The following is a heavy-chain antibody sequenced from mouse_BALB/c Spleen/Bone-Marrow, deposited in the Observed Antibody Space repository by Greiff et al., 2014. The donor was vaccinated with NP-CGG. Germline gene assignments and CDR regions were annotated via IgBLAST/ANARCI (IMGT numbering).Heavy chain of an antibody. CDR3: ARHGNYYGSSLFAY. J-gene: IGHJ3*01. Sequence: EVKLQESGGGLVQPGESLKLSCESNEYEFPSHDMSWVRKTPEKRLELVAAINSDGGSTYYPDTMERRFIISRDNSKKTLYLQMSSLRSEDTAFYYCARHGNYYGSSLFAYWGQRTLVTVSA. CDR2: INSDGGST. D-gene: IGHD1-1*01. V-gene: IGHV5-2*01. CDR1: EYEFPSHD.